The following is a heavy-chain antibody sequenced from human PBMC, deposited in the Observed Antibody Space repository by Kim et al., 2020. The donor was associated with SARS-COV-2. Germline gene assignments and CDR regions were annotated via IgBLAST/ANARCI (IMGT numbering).Heavy chain of an antibody. D-gene: IGHD2-2*01. CDR3: ARDIVVVPASSYNWFDP. J-gene: IGHJ5*02. V-gene: IGHV4-39*07. Sequence: LTSRVTITVDTSKNQFSLKLSSVTAADTAVYYCARDIVVVPASSYNWFDPWGQGTLVTVSS.